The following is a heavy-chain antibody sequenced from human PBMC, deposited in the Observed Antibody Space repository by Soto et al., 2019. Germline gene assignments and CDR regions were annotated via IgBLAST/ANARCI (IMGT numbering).Heavy chain of an antibody. CDR2: IYTSGST. CDR1: GGSISSYY. CDR3: ARGGITFGGVGLSFDY. V-gene: IGHV4-4*07. D-gene: IGHD3-16*01. J-gene: IGHJ4*02. Sequence: QVQLQESGPGLVKPSETLSLTCTVSGGSISSYYWSWIRQPAGKGLEWIGRIYTSGSTNYNPTLKSRVTMSVDTSKNQFSLKLSSVTAADTAVYYCARGGITFGGVGLSFDYWGQGTLVTVSS.